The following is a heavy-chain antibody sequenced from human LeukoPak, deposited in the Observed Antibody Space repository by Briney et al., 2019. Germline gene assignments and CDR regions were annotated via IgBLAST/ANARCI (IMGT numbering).Heavy chain of an antibody. V-gene: IGHV4-34*01. J-gene: IGHJ5*02. D-gene: IGHD2-15*01. CDR2: INHSGST. Sequence: GSLRLSCGASGFTFDDYWMSWVSRAPGKGLEWIGEINHSGSTNYNPSLKSRVTISVDTSKNQFSLKLSSVTAADTAVYYCARGPCSGGSCSWFDPWGQGTLVTVSS. CDR1: GFTFDDYW. CDR3: ARGPCSGGSCSWFDP.